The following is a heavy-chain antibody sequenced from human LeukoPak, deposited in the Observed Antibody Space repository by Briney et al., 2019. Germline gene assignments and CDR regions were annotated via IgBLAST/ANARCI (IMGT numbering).Heavy chain of an antibody. CDR3: ARLGSSRQYDAFDI. J-gene: IGHJ3*02. Sequence: SETLSLTCTVSGGSISSSSYYWGWIRQPPGKGLEWIGSIYYSGSTYYNPSLKSRVTISVDTSKNQFSLKLSSVTAADTAVYYCARLGSSRQYDAFDIWGQGTMVTVSS. D-gene: IGHD6-13*01. V-gene: IGHV4-39*01. CDR1: GGSISSSSYY. CDR2: IYYSGST.